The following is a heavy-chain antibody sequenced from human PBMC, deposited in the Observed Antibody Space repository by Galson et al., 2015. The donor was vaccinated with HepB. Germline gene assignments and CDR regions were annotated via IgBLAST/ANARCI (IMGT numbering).Heavy chain of an antibody. CDR3: ARGRVAAPVTVTLRRSYCFDS. D-gene: IGHD6-13*01. J-gene: IGHJ4*02. V-gene: IGHV6-1*01. CDR1: GDSVSSNSAA. Sequence: CAISGDSVSSNSAAWNWIRQFPSRGPEWLGRTYYRSKWYNDYAVSVKSRITINPDTSKNQFSLQLNSVTPEDTAVYFCARGRVAAPVTVTLRRSYCFDSWGQGTLVTVSS. CDR2: TYYRSKWYN.